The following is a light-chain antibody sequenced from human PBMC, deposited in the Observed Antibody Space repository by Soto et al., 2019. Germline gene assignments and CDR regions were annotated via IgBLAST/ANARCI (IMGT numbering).Light chain of an antibody. CDR3: PSYDSSVSGYV. Sequence: QSVLTQPPSVSGAPGQRVTISCTGSSSNIGADYVVHWYQQLPGTAPKLLIHADTNRPSGVPDRFSGSKSGTSASLAIIGLQAEDEADYYCPSYDSSVSGYVFGTGTKLTVL. V-gene: IGLV1-40*01. CDR2: ADT. J-gene: IGLJ1*01. CDR1: SSNIGADYV.